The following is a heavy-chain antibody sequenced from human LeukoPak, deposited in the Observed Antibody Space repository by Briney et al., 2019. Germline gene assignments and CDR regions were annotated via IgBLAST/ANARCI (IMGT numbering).Heavy chain of an antibody. Sequence: SQTLSLTCNVSGASVSTRGFCLHWIRQPPGKGLEWLGCKYPTGGAYYNPSLKSRVTISVDTSKNQFSLKLSSVTAADTAVYYCARAQGALGYCSGGSCYIGRFDPWGQGTLVTVSS. CDR1: GASVSTRGFC. J-gene: IGHJ5*02. CDR3: ARAQGALGYCSGGSCYIGRFDP. CDR2: KYPTGGA. D-gene: IGHD2-15*01. V-gene: IGHV4-30-2*05.